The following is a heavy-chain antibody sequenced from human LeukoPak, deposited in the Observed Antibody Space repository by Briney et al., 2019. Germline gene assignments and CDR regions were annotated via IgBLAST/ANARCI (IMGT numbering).Heavy chain of an antibody. Sequence: SETLSLTCAVYGGSLSGYYWSWIRQPPGKGLEWIGEINHSGSTNYNPSLKSRVTISVDTSKNQFSLKLSSVTAADTAVYYCARTSPRAATFDYWGQGTLVTVSS. D-gene: IGHD2-15*01. CDR1: GGSLSGYY. CDR2: INHSGST. CDR3: ARTSPRAATFDY. V-gene: IGHV4-34*01. J-gene: IGHJ4*02.